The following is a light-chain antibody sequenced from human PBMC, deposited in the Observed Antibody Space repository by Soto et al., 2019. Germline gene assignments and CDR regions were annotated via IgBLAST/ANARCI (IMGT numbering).Light chain of an antibody. V-gene: IGKV3-20*01. J-gene: IGKJ1*01. Sequence: EIVLTQSPGTLSLSPGERATLSCRASQSVSSTSLAWYQQKPGQAPRLLIYGASSRATGIPDRFSGSGSETDFILTISRLEPEDFAVYYCQQYGSSPKTFGQGTKVDIK. CDR2: GAS. CDR3: QQYGSSPKT. CDR1: QSVSSTS.